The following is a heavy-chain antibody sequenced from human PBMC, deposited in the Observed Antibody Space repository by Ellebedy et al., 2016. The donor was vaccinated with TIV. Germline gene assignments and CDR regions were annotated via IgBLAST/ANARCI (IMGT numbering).Heavy chain of an antibody. Sequence: MPSETLSLTCTVSGGSISSSSYYWGWIRQPPGKGLEWIGSIYYSGSTYYNPSLQSRVTISVDTSKNQFSLKLSSVTAADTAVYYCARRRRAGYCSGGSCYSSVWFDPWGQGTLVTVSS. D-gene: IGHD2-15*01. CDR1: GGSISSSSYY. J-gene: IGHJ5*02. V-gene: IGHV4-39*01. CDR3: ARRRRAGYCSGGSCYSSVWFDP. CDR2: IYYSGST.